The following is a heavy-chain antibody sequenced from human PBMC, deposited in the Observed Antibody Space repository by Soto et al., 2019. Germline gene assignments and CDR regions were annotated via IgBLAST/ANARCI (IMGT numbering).Heavy chain of an antibody. J-gene: IGHJ3*01. Sequence: EKQLVESGGALAQPGGSLRLSCVGSGFTFSIYALTWVRQAPGKGLEWVSLITNNGDTTFFGDSVKGRFSISRDNSTNTLYLQLENLRAEDTAVYYCAMSAGYGGAFDVWGQGTMVAVSS. CDR2: ITNNGDTT. V-gene: IGHV3-23*04. CDR3: AMSAGYGGAFDV. CDR1: GFTFSIYA. D-gene: IGHD5-12*01.